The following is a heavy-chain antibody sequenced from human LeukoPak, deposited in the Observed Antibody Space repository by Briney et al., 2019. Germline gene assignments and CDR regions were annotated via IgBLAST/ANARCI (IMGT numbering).Heavy chain of an antibody. V-gene: IGHV4-59*01. D-gene: IGHD3-10*01. CDR1: GGSISSDY. CDR2: IYYSGST. CDR3: ARGLIGFGALYLHY. J-gene: IGHJ4*02. Sequence: SETLSVTCTVSGGSISSDYWSCIRQPPGKGLEWIGYIYYSGSTNYNPSLKSRVTISVDTSKNQFSLKLSSVTAADTAVYYCARGLIGFGALYLHYWGQGTLVTVSS.